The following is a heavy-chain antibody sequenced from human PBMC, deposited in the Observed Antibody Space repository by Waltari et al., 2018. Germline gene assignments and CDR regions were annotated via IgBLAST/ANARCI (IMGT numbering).Heavy chain of an antibody. V-gene: IGHV3-30*09. Sequence: QVQLAESGGGVVQPGRLGRRSCGAPDFAFISYAMRWVRQAPGKGLEWVAVISYNERNIYYVDSVKGRFAISRDNSKKMLYLQMNSLRPEDTAVYYCARDYCDRTNCHGMDVWGQGTTVTVSS. CDR1: DFAFISYA. CDR3: ARDYCDRTNCHGMDV. J-gene: IGHJ6*02. CDR2: ISYNERNI. D-gene: IGHD3-22*01.